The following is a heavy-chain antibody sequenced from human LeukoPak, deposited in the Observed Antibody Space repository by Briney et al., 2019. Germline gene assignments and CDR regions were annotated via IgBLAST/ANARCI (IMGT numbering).Heavy chain of an antibody. CDR2: ISSSSSYI. D-gene: IGHD2-2*01. Sequence: GGSLRLSCAASGFTFSSYSMNWVRQAPGKGLEWVSSISSSSSYIYYAGSVKGRFTISRDNAKNSLYLQMNSLRAEDTAVYYCARLVVVPAAKIYYFDYWGQGTLATVSS. CDR1: GFTFSSYS. CDR3: ARLVVVPAAKIYYFDY. V-gene: IGHV3-21*01. J-gene: IGHJ4*02.